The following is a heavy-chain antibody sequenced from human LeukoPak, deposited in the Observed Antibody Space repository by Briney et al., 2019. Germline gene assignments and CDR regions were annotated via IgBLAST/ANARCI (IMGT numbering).Heavy chain of an antibody. J-gene: IGHJ4*02. CDR3: TKDRRGPAAGTWYFDS. D-gene: IGHD6-13*01. V-gene: IGHV3-23*01. CDR2: ITAIDGRT. CDR1: GFTFSSTT. Sequence: PGGSLRLSCVASGFTFSSTTMGWVRQAPGRGLEWVSSITAIDGRTYYADSVRGRFTISRDNSENTVYLQLNSLRAGDTAIYYCTKDRRGPAAGTWYFDSWGQGTLVTVSS.